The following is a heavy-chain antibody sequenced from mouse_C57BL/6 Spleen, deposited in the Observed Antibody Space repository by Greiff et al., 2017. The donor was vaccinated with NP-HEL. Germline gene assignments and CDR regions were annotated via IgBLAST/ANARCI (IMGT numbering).Heavy chain of an antibody. V-gene: IGHV1-50*01. CDR2: IDPSDSYT. CDR1: GYTFTSYW. D-gene: IGHD1-1*02. CDR3: ARNGGR. Sequence: VQLQQSGAELVKPGASVKLSCKASGYTFTSYWMQWVKQRPGQGLEWIGEIDPSDSYTNYNQKFKGKATLTVDTSSSTAYMQLSSLTSEDSAVYYCARNGGRWGQGTTLTVSS. J-gene: IGHJ2*01.